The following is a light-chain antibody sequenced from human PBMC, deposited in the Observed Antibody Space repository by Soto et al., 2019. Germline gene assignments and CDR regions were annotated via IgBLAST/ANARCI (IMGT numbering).Light chain of an antibody. CDR1: QSVSSN. J-gene: IGKJ5*01. CDR2: GAS. Sequence: EIGLTLSPATLSVSQGESATLSCRASQSVSSNLAWYQQKPGQAPRLLIYGASTRATGFPARFSGSGSGTEFTLTISSLQSEDFAVYYCQHCNNWPITFGQGTRLEIK. CDR3: QHCNNWPIT. V-gene: IGKV3-15*01.